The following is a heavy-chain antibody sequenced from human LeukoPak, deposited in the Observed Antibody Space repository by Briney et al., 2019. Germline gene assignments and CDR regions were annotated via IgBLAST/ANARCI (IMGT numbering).Heavy chain of an antibody. J-gene: IGHJ4*02. CDR2: ISSGGGYT. CDR3: ARDRRDGGYNPGDPRGFAN. CDR1: GFTFSDYY. V-gene: IGHV3-11*06. Sequence: GGSLRLSCAASGFTFSDYYMSWIRQAPGKGLEWVSRISSGGGYTGYADSLKGRFTISRDNAKNSLHLQMYSLRAEDTAVYYCARDRRDGGYNPGDPRGFANWGQGTLVTVSS. D-gene: IGHD5-24*01.